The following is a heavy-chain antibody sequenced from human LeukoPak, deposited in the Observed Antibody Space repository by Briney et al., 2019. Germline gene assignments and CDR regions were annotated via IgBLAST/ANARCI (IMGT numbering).Heavy chain of an antibody. CDR3: ARGIQWLVIGDY. V-gene: IGHV3-48*03. D-gene: IGHD6-19*01. J-gene: IGHJ4*02. CDR1: GFTFSTYE. CDR2: ISSSGSTI. Sequence: GGSLRLSCAASGFTFSTYEMNWVRQAPGKGLEWVSYISSSGSTIYYADSVKGRFTISRDNSKNTLYLQMNSLRAEDTAVYYCARGIQWLVIGDYWGQGTLVTVSS.